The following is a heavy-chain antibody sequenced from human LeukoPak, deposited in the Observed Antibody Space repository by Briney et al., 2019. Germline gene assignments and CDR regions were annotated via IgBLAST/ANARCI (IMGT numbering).Heavy chain of an antibody. Sequence: PSETLSLTCTVSGGSISGYYWSWIRQPPGKGLEWIGYIYYSGSTNYNPSLKSRVTISVDTSKNQFSLKLSSVTAADTAVYYCARDPHYWGQGTLVTVSS. V-gene: IGHV4-59*01. CDR2: IYYSGST. J-gene: IGHJ4*02. CDR3: ARDPHY. CDR1: GGSISGYY.